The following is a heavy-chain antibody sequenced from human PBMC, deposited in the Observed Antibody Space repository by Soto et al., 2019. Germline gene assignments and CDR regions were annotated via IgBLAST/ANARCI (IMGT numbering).Heavy chain of an antibody. J-gene: IGHJ4*02. CDR3: AKGGVSSGYTY. CDR1: GFIFSSDS. D-gene: IGHD3-10*01. CDR2: IDPSSNYI. V-gene: IGHV3-21*03. Sequence: XGSLRLSCSAAGFIFSSDSMAWVRQAPGKGLEWVSAIDPSSNYIYYAASVKGRFTISRDNARNSLYLQMSSLRADDTSVYYCAKGGVSSGYTYWGKGALVTVS.